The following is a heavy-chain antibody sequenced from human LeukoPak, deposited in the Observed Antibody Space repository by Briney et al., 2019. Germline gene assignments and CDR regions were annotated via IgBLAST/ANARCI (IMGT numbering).Heavy chain of an antibody. D-gene: IGHD6-19*01. Sequence: PGGSLRLSCAASGFTFSNYSMNWVRQAPGKGLEWVSSISSSSTYIYYADSVKGRFTISRDNAKNSLSLQMNSLRAEDTAVYYCARDLSVTGTYWFDPWGQGTVATVSS. CDR3: ARDLSVTGTYWFDP. J-gene: IGHJ5*02. V-gene: IGHV3-21*01. CDR2: ISSSSTYI. CDR1: GFTFSNYS.